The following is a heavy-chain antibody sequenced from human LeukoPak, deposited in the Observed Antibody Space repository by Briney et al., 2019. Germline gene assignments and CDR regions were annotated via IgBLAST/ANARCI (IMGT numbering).Heavy chain of an antibody. V-gene: IGHV3-23*01. CDR3: AKDQTRPLHTTTLKYYYYGMDV. Sequence: QPGGSLRLSCAASGFTFSSYAMSWVRQAPGKGLEWVSAISGSGGSTYYADSVKGRFTISRDNSKNTLYLQMNSLRAEDTAVYYCAKDQTRPLHTTTLKYYYYGMDVWGQGTTVTVSS. J-gene: IGHJ6*02. CDR2: ISGSGGST. CDR1: GFTFSSYA. D-gene: IGHD1-1*01.